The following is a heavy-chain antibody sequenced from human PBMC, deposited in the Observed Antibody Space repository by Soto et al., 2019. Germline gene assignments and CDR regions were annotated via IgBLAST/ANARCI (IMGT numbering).Heavy chain of an antibody. CDR1: GGSISSSSYY. Sequence: QLQLQESGPGLVKPSETLSLTCTVSGGSISSSSYYWGWIRQPPGKGLEWIGSIYYSGSTYYNPSFTSRVTISVDTSKNQFSLKLSSVTAADTAVYYCARPRIAAAGNGFQHWGQGTLVTVSS. CDR2: IYYSGST. CDR3: ARPRIAAAGNGFQH. D-gene: IGHD6-13*01. V-gene: IGHV4-39*01. J-gene: IGHJ1*01.